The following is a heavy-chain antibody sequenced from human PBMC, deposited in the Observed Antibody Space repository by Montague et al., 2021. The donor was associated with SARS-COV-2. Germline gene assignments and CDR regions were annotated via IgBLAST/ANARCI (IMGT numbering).Heavy chain of an antibody. J-gene: IGHJ4*02. V-gene: IGHV4-39*01. Sequence: SETLSLTCTVSGGSISSSSYYWGWIRQPPGKGLEWIGSIYYSGSTYYNPSLKSRVTISVDTSKNKFSLKLSSVTAADTAVYYCATITLGYLTNCVGRPPDYWGQGTLVTVSS. CDR2: IYYSGST. CDR3: ATITLGYLTNCVGRPPDY. CDR1: GGSISSSSYY. D-gene: IGHD2-8*01.